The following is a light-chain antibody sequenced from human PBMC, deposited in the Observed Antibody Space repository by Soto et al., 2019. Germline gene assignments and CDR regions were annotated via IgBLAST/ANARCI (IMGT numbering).Light chain of an antibody. J-gene: IGLJ1*01. CDR1: FSNIGDNA. CDR2: LND. Sequence: QSVLTQPPSLSATPGQRVNISCSLSFSNIGDNAVNWYQQLPGAAPKLLIYLNDQRPSGVPDRFSGSKSGTSAFLAISGLQSEDEADYYCAAWDDSLNALFGTGTKVTVL. V-gene: IGLV1-44*01. CDR3: AAWDDSLNAL.